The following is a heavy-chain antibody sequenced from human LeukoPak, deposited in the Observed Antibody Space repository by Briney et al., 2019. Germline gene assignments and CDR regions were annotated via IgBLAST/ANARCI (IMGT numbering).Heavy chain of an antibody. Sequence: ASETLSLTCAVSGGSISSGGYSWSWIRQPPGKGLEWIGYIYHSGSTYYNPSLKSRVTISVDTSKNQFSLKLSSVTAADTAVYYCARGVLLVVPAAIGYYYYYGMDVWGQGTTVTVSS. CDR3: ARGVLLVVPAAIGYYYYYGMDV. CDR1: GGSISSGGYS. V-gene: IGHV4-30-2*01. J-gene: IGHJ6*02. CDR2: IYHSGST. D-gene: IGHD2-2*02.